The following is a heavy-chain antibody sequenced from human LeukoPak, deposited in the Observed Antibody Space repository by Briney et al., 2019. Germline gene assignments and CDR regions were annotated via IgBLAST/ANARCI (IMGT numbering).Heavy chain of an antibody. D-gene: IGHD6-13*01. V-gene: IGHV1-69*04. J-gene: IGHJ5*02. CDR2: IIPIFGIA. CDR1: GYTFTGYY. CDR3: ARDVAAADNWFDP. Sequence: SVKVSCKASGYTFTGYYMHWVRQAPGQGLEWMGRIIPIFGIANYAQKFQGRVTITADKSTSTAYMELSSLRSEDTAMYYCARDVAAADNWFDPWGQGTLVTVSS.